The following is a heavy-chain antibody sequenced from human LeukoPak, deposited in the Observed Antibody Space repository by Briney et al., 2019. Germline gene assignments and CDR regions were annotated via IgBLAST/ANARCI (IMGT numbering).Heavy chain of an antibody. CDR3: ARFSRGGKQQLAAGSDY. CDR2: ISAYNGNT. J-gene: IGHJ4*01. Sequence: RGASVKVSCKASGYTFNSYGISWVRQAPGQGLEWMGWISAYNGNTNYAQKLQGRVTMTTDTSTSTAYMELRSLRSDDTAVYYCARFSRGGKQQLAAGSDYWGHGTLVTVSS. D-gene: IGHD6-13*01. CDR1: GYTFNSYG. V-gene: IGHV1-18*01.